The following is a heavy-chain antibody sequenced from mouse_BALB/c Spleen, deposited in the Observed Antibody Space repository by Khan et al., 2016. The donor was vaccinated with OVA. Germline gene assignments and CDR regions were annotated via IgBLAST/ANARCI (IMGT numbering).Heavy chain of an antibody. CDR1: GFSFTTYT. Sequence: LVESGGGLVRPGGSLKLSCAASGFSFTTYTMSWVRQTPEKRLEWVATINRGSTYTYYPDSVKGRFTIPRDNAKNTLYLQMSSLKSEDTAMYYCTRDGNYAHWYFDVWGAGTTVTVSS. J-gene: IGHJ1*01. CDR2: INRGSTYT. CDR3: TRDGNYAHWYFDV. D-gene: IGHD2-1*01. V-gene: IGHV5-6-4*01.